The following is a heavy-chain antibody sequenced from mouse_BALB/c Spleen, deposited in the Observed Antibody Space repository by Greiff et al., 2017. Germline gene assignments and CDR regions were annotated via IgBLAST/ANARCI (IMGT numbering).Heavy chain of an antibody. V-gene: IGHV3-2*02. CDR1: GYSITSDYA. J-gene: IGHJ4*01. D-gene: IGHD1-1*01. CDR2: ISYSGST. Sequence: VQLKQSGPGLVKPSQSLSLTCTVTGYSITSDYAWNWIRQFPGNKLEWMGYISYSGSTSYNPSLKSRISITRDTSKNQFFLQLNSVTTEDTATYYCARWVITTVDYYAMDYWGQGTSVTVSS. CDR3: ARWVITTVDYYAMDY.